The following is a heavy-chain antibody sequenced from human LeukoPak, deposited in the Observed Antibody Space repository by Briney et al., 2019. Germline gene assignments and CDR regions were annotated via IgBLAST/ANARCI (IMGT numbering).Heavy chain of an antibody. V-gene: IGHV4-39*01. Sequence: PSETLSLTCTVSGGSISSSSYYWGWIRQPPGKGLEWIGSIYYSGSTYYNPSLKSRVTISVDTSKNQFSLKLSSVTAADTAVYYCARVGQDFWSGYYVKDYYYGMDVWGQGTTVTVSS. J-gene: IGHJ6*02. CDR3: ARVGQDFWSGYYVKDYYYGMDV. D-gene: IGHD3-3*01. CDR2: IYYSGST. CDR1: GGSISSSSYY.